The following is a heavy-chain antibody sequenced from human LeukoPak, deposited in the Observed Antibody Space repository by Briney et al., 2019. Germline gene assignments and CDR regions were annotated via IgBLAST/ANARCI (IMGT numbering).Heavy chain of an antibody. CDR1: GGTFSSYA. V-gene: IGHV1-69*05. Sequence: GASVKVSCKASGGTFSSYAISWARQAPGQGLEWMGRIIPIFGTANYAQKFQGRVTITTDESTSTAYMELSSLRSEDTAVYYCASYRQWELDPWSQGTLVTVSS. CDR2: IIPIFGTA. D-gene: IGHD1-26*01. CDR3: ASYRQWELDP. J-gene: IGHJ5*02.